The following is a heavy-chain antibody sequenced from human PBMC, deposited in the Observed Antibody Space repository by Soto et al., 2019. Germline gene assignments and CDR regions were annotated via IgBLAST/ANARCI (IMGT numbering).Heavy chain of an antibody. CDR3: ARGPPTVVVAATPLYGMDV. V-gene: IGHV1-2*02. D-gene: IGHD2-15*01. CDR1: GYTFTGYY. J-gene: IGHJ6*02. Sequence: ASVKVSCKASGYTFTGYYMHWVRQAPGQGLEWMGWINPNSGGTNYAQKFQGRVTMTRDTSISTAYMELSRLRSDDTAVYYCARGPPTVVVAATPLYGMDVRGQGTTVTVSS. CDR2: INPNSGGT.